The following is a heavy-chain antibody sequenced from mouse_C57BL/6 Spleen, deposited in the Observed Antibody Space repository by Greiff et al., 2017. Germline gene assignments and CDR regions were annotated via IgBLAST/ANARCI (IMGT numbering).Heavy chain of an antibody. CDR3: VYYDGIAY. Sequence: QVQLQQSGPELVKPGASVKISCKASGYAFSSSWMNWVKQRPGKGLEWIGRIYPGDGDTNYNGKFKGKATLTADKTSSTAYMQLISLTSEDSAVYFFVYYDGIAYWGQGTLVTVSA. V-gene: IGHV1-82*01. J-gene: IGHJ3*01. D-gene: IGHD1-1*01. CDR2: IYPGDGDT. CDR1: GYAFSSSW.